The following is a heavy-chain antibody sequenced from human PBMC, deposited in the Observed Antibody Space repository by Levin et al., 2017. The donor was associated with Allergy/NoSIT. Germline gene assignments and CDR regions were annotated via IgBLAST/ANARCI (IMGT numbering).Heavy chain of an antibody. D-gene: IGHD6-13*01. Sequence: GGSLRLSCAASGFTFSNYGMHWVRQAPGKGLEWVAVISYNGTNKYCADSVKGRFAISRDNSKNTLFLQMSSLRAEDTAVYYCAKDHKAATGSASLYGMDVWGQGTTVTVSS. V-gene: IGHV3-30*18. CDR1: GFTFSNYG. CDR3: AKDHKAATGSASLYGMDV. CDR2: ISYNGTNK. J-gene: IGHJ6*02.